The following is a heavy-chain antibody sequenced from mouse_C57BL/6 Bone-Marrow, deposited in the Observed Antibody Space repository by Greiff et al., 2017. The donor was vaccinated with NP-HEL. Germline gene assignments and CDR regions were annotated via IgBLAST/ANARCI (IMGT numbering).Heavy chain of an antibody. V-gene: IGHV1-59*01. CDR1: GYTFTSYW. J-gene: IGHJ4*01. Sequence: QVQLQQPGAELVRPGTSVKLSCKASGYTFTSYWMHWVKQRPGQGLEWIGVIDPSASYTNYNQKFKGKATLTVDTSSSTAYMQLSSLTSEDSAVYYCAPYGSSYDVPFYYAMDYWGQGTSVTVSS. CDR3: APYGSSYDVPFYYAMDY. D-gene: IGHD1-1*01. CDR2: IDPSASYT.